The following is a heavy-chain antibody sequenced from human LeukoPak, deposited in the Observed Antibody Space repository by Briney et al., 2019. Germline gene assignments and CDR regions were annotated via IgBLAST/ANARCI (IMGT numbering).Heavy chain of an antibody. D-gene: IGHD3-10*01. CDR3: AKSNGYGLVDI. CDR1: GYSISSGYY. J-gene: IGHJ3*02. CDR2: IFYSGST. Sequence: SETLSLTCTVSGYSISSGYYWGWIRQPPGKGLEWIGNIFYSGSTYYSPSLKSRVTISRDTSRNQFSLKLTSVTAADTAVYYCAKSNGYGLVDIWGQGTMVTVSS. V-gene: IGHV4-38-2*02.